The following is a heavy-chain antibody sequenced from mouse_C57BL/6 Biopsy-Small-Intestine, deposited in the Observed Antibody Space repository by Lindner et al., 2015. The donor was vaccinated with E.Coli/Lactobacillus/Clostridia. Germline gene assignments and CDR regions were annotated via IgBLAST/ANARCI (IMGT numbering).Heavy chain of an antibody. CDR3: ARLRGYFDY. CDR2: INPSSGYT. J-gene: IGHJ2*01. V-gene: IGHV1-4*01. Sequence: VQLQESGAELARPGASVKMSCKASGYTFTSYTMHWVKQRPGQGLEWIGHINPSSGYTKYNQKFKDKATLTADKSSSTAYMQLSSLTSEDSAVYYCARLRGYFDYWGQGTTLTVSS. D-gene: IGHD1-1*01. CDR1: GYTFTSYT.